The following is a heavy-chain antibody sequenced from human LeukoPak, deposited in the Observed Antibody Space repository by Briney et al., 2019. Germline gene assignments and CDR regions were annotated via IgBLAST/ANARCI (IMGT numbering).Heavy chain of an antibody. Sequence: SGPTLVKPTQTLTLTCTFSGFSLSTSGVGVGWIRQPPGKALEWLALIYWDDDKRYSPSLKSRLTITKDTSKNQVVLTTTNMDPVATATYYCAHRGVLLSFDYWGQGTLVTVSS. V-gene: IGHV2-5*02. CDR3: AHRGVLLSFDY. CDR2: IYWDDDK. J-gene: IGHJ4*02. CDR1: GFSLSTSGVG. D-gene: IGHD2/OR15-2a*01.